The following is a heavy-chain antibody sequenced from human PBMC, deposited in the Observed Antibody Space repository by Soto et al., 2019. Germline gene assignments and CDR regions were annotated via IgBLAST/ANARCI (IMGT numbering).Heavy chain of an antibody. D-gene: IGHD4-17*01. CDR1: GFTFSDYY. J-gene: IGHJ4*02. CDR2: IGTRGNTK. Sequence: GGSLRLSCATSGFTFSDYYMSWIRQAPGKGLEWVSYIGTRGNTKYYADSVRGRFTISRDNAKNSLYLQMNSLRADDTAVYYCARDGTEYYGEYYDYWGQGIPVTVS. CDR3: ARDGTEYYGEYYDY. V-gene: IGHV3-11*01.